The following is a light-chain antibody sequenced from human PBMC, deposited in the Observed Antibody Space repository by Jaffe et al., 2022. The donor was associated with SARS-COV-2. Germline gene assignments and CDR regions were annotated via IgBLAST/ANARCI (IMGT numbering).Light chain of an antibody. CDR1: SSDVGGYNY. CDR3: SSYTSRNTLWV. CDR2: DVT. Sequence: SALTQPASVSGSPGQSITISCTGTSSDVGGYNYVSWYQQHPGKAPKLIIYDVTDRPSGVSNRFSGSKSDNTASLTISGLQAEDEADYYCSSYTSRNTLWVFGGGTKLTVL. J-gene: IGLJ3*02. V-gene: IGLV2-14*03.